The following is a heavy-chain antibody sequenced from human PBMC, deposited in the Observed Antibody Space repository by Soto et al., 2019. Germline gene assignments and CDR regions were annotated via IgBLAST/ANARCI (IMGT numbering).Heavy chain of an antibody. CDR2: IIPIFGTA. V-gene: IGHV1-69*13. D-gene: IGHD1-1*01. CDR3: VFAPYNWNNNWFDP. J-gene: IGHJ5*02. CDR1: GGTFSSYA. Sequence: ASVKVSCKASGGTFSSYAISWVRQAPGQGLEWMGGIIPIFGTANYAQKFQGRVTITADESTSTAYMELSSLRSEDTAVYYCVFAPYNWNNNWFDPPGQGTPVTVYS.